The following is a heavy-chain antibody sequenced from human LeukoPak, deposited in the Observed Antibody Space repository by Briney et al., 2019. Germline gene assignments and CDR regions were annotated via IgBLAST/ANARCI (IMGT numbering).Heavy chain of an antibody. Sequence: ASVKVSCKASGHTFTSYDINWVRQATGQGLEWMGWMNPNSGNTGYAQKFQGRVTMTRNTSISTAYMELRSLRSDDTAVYYCARGGGRAVAGDNWFDPWGQGTLVTVSS. V-gene: IGHV1-8*01. CDR1: GHTFTSYD. J-gene: IGHJ5*02. CDR3: ARGGGRAVAGDNWFDP. D-gene: IGHD6-19*01. CDR2: MNPNSGNT.